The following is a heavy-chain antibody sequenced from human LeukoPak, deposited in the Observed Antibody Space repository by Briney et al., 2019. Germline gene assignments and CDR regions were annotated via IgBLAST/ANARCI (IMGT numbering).Heavy chain of an antibody. J-gene: IGHJ6*02. Sequence: GGSLRLSCAASGFTFSSYSMNWVRQAPGKGLEWVSSISSSSSYIYYADSVKGRFTISRDNAKNSLYLQMNSLRAADTAVYYCARVRSVRGVLSYGMDVWGQGTTVTVSS. CDR1: GFTFSSYS. D-gene: IGHD3-10*01. CDR3: ARVRSVRGVLSYGMDV. CDR2: ISSSSSYI. V-gene: IGHV3-21*01.